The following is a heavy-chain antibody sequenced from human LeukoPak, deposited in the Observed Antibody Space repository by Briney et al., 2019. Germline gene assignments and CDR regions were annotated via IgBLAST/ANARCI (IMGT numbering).Heavy chain of an antibody. V-gene: IGHV3-30-3*01. J-gene: IGHJ4*02. CDR2: ISYDGSNK. CDR3: ARAGSHRNSGYDY. Sequence: GGSLRLSCTASRFTFSNYTMHWVRQAPGKGLEWVAVISYDGSNKYYADSVKGRFTISRDNSKKMLYLQMNSLRAEDTAVYYCARAGSHRNSGYDYWGQGTLVTVSS. D-gene: IGHD5-12*01. CDR1: RFTFSNYT.